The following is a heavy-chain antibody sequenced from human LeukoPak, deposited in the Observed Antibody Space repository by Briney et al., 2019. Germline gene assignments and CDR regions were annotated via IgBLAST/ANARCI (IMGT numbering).Heavy chain of an antibody. CDR3: AKAVVSGFHFDY. CDR2: IGGSGGST. V-gene: IGHV3-23*01. J-gene: IGHJ4*02. D-gene: IGHD4-23*01. CDR1: GFTFSSYA. Sequence: PGGSLRLSCAASGFTFSSYAMSWVRQAPGKGLEWVSSIGGSGGSTYYADSVKGRFTISRDNSKNTLYLQMNSLRAEDTAVYYCAKAVVSGFHFDYWGQGTLVTVSS.